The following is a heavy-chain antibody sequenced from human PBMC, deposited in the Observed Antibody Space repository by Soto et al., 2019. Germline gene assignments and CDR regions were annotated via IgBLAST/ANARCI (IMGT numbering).Heavy chain of an antibody. CDR2: ISGSGGST. Sequence: EVQLLESGGGLVQPGGSLRLSCAASGFTFSSYAMSWVRQAPGKGLEWVSAISGSGGSTYYADSVKGRFTISRDNSKNTLYLQRTSLRAEDTAVYYCAKVPPRAVAGSSMDVWGQGTTVTVSS. J-gene: IGHJ6*02. CDR3: AKVPPRAVAGSSMDV. D-gene: IGHD6-19*01. CDR1: GFTFSSYA. V-gene: IGHV3-23*01.